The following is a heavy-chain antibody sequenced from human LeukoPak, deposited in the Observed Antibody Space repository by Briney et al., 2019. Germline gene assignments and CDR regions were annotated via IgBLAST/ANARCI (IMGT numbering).Heavy chain of an antibody. CDR3: ARPEYYDDAFDI. CDR2: IIPIFGTA. CDR1: VGTFSSYA. J-gene: IGHJ3*02. D-gene: IGHD3-3*01. V-gene: IGHV1-69*05. Sequence: ASVKVSCKASVGTFSSYAISWVRQAPGQGLEWMGGIIPIFGTANYAQKFQGRVTITTDESTSTAYMELSSLRSEDTAVYYCARPEYYDDAFDIWGQGTMVTVSS.